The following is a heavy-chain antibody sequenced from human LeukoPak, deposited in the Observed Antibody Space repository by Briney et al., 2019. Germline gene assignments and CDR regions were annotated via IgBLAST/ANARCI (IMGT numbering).Heavy chain of an antibody. CDR1: GFTFDDYA. D-gene: IGHD6-19*01. J-gene: IGHJ4*02. CDR2: ISWNSDSI. CDR3: AKGVYSSGWYYFDY. V-gene: IGHV3-9*03. Sequence: GGSLRLSCAASGFTFDDYAMHWVRHAPGKGLEWVSGISWNSDSIGYADSVKGRFTISRDNAKNSLYLQMNSLRAEDMALYYCAKGVYSSGWYYFDYWGQGTLVTVSS.